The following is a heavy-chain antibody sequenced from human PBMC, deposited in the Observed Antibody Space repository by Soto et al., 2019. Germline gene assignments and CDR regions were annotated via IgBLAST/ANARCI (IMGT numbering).Heavy chain of an antibody. Sequence: SLTCAVSGGSINNCDYYWSWIRRPPGKGVEWIGYIYYSGSTYVNPSLKSRLSMSLDTSKNQFSLKLTSVTAAETAVYYCARGGSNDWQVAFDIWGPGTMVTVSS. V-gene: IGHV4-30-4*02. J-gene: IGHJ3*02. D-gene: IGHD3-9*01. CDR2: IYYSGST. CDR1: GGSINNCDYY. CDR3: ARGGSNDWQVAFDI.